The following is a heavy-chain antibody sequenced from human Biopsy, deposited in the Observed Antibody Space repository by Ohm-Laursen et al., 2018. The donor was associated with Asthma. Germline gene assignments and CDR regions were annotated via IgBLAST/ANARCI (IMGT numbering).Heavy chain of an antibody. V-gene: IGHV4-39*01. CDR1: GGSISSRPSY. J-gene: IGHJ1*01. CDR2: FSASGTS. Sequence: SDTLSLTCTFSGGSISSRPSYWGWLRQPPGKGLEWIASFSASGTSYFTASLKSRVTTSVDMSKNQLSLRLTSVTAADTAVYFCARHGPTNYRLDSWGQGSLVIVSS. D-gene: IGHD4/OR15-4a*01. CDR3: ARHGPTNYRLDS.